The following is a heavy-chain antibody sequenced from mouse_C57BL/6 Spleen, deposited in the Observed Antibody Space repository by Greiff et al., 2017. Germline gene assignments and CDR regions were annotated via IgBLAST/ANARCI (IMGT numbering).Heavy chain of an antibody. J-gene: IGHJ2*01. CDR3: ASLGDY. V-gene: IGHV5-6*01. D-gene: IGHD4-1*01. Sequence: EVHLVESGGDLVKPGGSLKLSCAASGFTFSSYGMSWVRQTPDKGLEWVATISSGGSYTYYPDSVKGRFTISRDNAKNTLYLQMSSLKSEDTAMYYCASLGDYWGQGTTLTVSS. CDR2: ISSGGSYT. CDR1: GFTFSSYG.